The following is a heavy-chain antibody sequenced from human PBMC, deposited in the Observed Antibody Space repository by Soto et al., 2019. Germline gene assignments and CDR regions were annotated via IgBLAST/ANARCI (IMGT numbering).Heavy chain of an antibody. CDR1: GYTFTRYG. CDR3: ATNRIIAAAGGYYYYGMDV. D-gene: IGHD6-13*01. CDR2: ISGYNGDT. V-gene: IGHV1-18*01. Sequence: ASVKVSCKASGYTFTRYGISWVRQAPGQGLEWMGWISGYNGDTNYAQKFQDRVSMTIDTSTGTAYMELRSLTSDDTAVYYCATNRIIAAAGGYYYYGMDVWG. J-gene: IGHJ6*02.